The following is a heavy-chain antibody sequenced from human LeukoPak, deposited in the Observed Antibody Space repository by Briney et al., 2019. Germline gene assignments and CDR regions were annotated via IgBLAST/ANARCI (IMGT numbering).Heavy chain of an antibody. CDR3: ARETAHCGGDCFDY. CDR1: GFTFSTYE. V-gene: IGHV3-48*03. Sequence: PGGSLRLSCAASGFTFSTYEFNWVRQAPGKGLEWVAYIGVGDNDIYYADSVRGRFTVSRDNAQNSLYLEMHSLRVEDTALYYCARETAHCGGDCFDYWGQGTLVTVSS. CDR2: IGVGDNDI. J-gene: IGHJ4*02. D-gene: IGHD2-21*01.